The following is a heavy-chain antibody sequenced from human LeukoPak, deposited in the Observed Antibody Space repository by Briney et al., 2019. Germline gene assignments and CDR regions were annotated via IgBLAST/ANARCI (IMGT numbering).Heavy chain of an antibody. Sequence: GGSLRLSCAASGFTFGDYYMSWIRQAPGKGLEWVSYISSSGSIIYYVESVKGRFSISRDNAKNSLYLQMNSLRAEDTAVYYCAREYLMMNDAFDIRGLGTMVTVSS. CDR1: GFTFGDYY. CDR3: AREYLMMNDAFDI. J-gene: IGHJ3*02. D-gene: IGHD3-16*01. V-gene: IGHV3-11*01. CDR2: ISSSGSII.